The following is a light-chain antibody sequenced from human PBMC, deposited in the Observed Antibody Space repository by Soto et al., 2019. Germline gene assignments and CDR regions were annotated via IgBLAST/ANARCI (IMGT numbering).Light chain of an antibody. CDR1: SSNIGAGYD. CDR3: QSYDSTLSARYV. Sequence: QSVLTQPPSVSGAPGQRVTISCTGSSSNIGAGYDVHWYQQRPGTAPKLLIFGNINRPSGVPDRFSGSKSGTSASLAITGLQAEDEGDYYCQSYDSTLSARYVFGTGTQRTVL. J-gene: IGLJ1*01. V-gene: IGLV1-40*01. CDR2: GNI.